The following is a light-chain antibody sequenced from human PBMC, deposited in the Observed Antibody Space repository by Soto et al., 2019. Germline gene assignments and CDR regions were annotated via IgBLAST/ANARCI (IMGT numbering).Light chain of an antibody. CDR1: QSVSIY. CDR2: DAS. CDR3: QQRSNWPQLT. J-gene: IGKJ4*01. Sequence: EIVLTQSPATLSLSPGERATLSCRASQSVSIYLAWYHQKPGQAPRLLIYDASNRATGIPARFSGSGSGTAFTLTISSLEPEDFPVYYCQQRSNWPQLTFGGGTKVEIK. V-gene: IGKV3-11*01.